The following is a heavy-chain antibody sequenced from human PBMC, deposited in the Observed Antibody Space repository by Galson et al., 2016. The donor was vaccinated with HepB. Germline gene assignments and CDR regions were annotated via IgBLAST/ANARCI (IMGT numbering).Heavy chain of an antibody. J-gene: IGHJ6*02. CDR2: LTTGSDT. Sequence: SLRLSCAASGFTFSYSDMHWVRQPPGKGLEWVSTLTTGSDTYYSDSVTGRVAIFRENAKSSLYLQMNSLKDGDTAVYYCENGSAVFGYFERFTYGMDVWGQGTKVTVSS. V-gene: IGHV3-13*01. D-gene: IGHD3-9*01. CDR3: ENGSAVFGYFERFTYGMDV. CDR1: GFTFSYSD.